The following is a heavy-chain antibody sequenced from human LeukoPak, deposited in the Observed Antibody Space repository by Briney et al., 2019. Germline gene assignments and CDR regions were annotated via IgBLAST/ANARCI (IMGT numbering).Heavy chain of an antibody. CDR1: GFTFSNAW. CDR2: IKSKTDGGTT. Sequence: PGESLRLSCAASGFTFSNAWMSWVRQAPGKGLEWVGRIKSKTDGGTTDYAAPVKGRFTISRDDSKNTLYLQMNSLKTEDTAVYYCATAFAEYYDYVWGSYRQGTDYWGQGTLVTVSS. CDR3: ATAFAEYYDYVWGSYRQGTDY. V-gene: IGHV3-15*01. D-gene: IGHD3-16*02. J-gene: IGHJ4*02.